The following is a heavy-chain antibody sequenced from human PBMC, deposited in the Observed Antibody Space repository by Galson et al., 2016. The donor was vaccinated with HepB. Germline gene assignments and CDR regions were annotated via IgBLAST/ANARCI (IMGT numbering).Heavy chain of an antibody. D-gene: IGHD3-3*01. CDR1: GFSFTSYA. Sequence: SLRLSCAASGFSFTSYAMHWVRQAPGKGLEWVAGIWYDGENKYYAESVKGRFTISRDNSKDTLDLQMDSLKIDDTAVYYCAKGWSGPDSWGQGTLVTVSS. CDR2: IWYDGENK. V-gene: IGHV3-33*03. J-gene: IGHJ4*02. CDR3: AKGWSGPDS.